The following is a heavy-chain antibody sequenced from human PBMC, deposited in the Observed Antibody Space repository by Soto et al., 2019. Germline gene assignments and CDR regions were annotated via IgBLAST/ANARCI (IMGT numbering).Heavy chain of an antibody. CDR1: GYSISIGYY. J-gene: IGHJ5*02. CDR2: IYHSGRT. D-gene: IGHD3-22*01. V-gene: IGHV4-38-2*01. Sequence: SETLSITCAVSGYSISIGYYVGCIRQPPGKGLEWIGSIYHSGRTYYNPSLKSRVTISVDTSKNQFSLKLSAVTAADTAVYYCARVHYYDSSGYYWFDPWGQGTMVTVSS. CDR3: ARVHYYDSSGYYWFDP.